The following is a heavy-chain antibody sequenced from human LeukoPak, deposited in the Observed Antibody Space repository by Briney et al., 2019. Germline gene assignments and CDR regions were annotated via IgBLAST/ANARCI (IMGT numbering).Heavy chain of an antibody. V-gene: IGHV3-30-3*01. CDR2: ISYDGSNK. CDR1: GFTFSSYA. J-gene: IGHJ3*02. Sequence: PGRSLRLSCAASGFTFSSYAMHWVRQAPGKGLEWVAVISYDGSNKYYADSVKGRFTISRDNSKNTLCLQMNSLRAEDTAVYYCARGGYFDSSGAFDIWGQGTMVTVSS. D-gene: IGHD3-9*01. CDR3: ARGGYFDSSGAFDI.